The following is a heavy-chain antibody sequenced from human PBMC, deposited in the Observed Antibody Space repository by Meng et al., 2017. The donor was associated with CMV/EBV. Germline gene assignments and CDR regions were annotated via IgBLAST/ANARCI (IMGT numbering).Heavy chain of an antibody. CDR1: GYTFTSYG. D-gene: IGHD6-13*01. CDR2: ISAYNGNT. Sequence: ASVKVSCKASGYTFTSYGISWVRQAPGQGLEWMGWISAYNGNTNYAQKLQGRVTMTTDTSTSTAYMELRSLRSDDTAVYYCARDQREQLVQAWDHTPFDHWGQGTLVTVSS. CDR3: ARDQREQLVQAWDHTPFDH. V-gene: IGHV1-18*01. J-gene: IGHJ4*02.